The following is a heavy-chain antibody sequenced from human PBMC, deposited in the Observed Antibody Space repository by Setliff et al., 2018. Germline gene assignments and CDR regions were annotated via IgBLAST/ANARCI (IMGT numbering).Heavy chain of an antibody. CDR3: AADTSYDSSGSSYYYYMDV. CDR1: GFTFTSSA. D-gene: IGHD3-22*01. J-gene: IGHJ6*03. V-gene: IGHV1-58*02. Sequence: SVKVSCKASGFTFTSSAMQWVRQARGQRLEWIGWIVVGSGNTNYAQKFQERVTITRDMSTSTAYMELSSLRSEDTAVYYCAADTSYDSSGSSYYYYMDVWGKGTKVTVSS. CDR2: IVVGSGNT.